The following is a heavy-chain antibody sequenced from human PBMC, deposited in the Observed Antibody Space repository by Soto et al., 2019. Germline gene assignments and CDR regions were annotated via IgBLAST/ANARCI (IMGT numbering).Heavy chain of an antibody. CDR1: GFTFSSYA. CDR3: ARMALSVDWGPPGDY. D-gene: IGHD3-16*01. V-gene: IGHV3-74*01. CDR2: INSDGSST. Sequence: GGSLRLSCAASGFTFSSYAMHWVRQAPGKGLVWVSRINSDGSSTSYADSVKGRFAISRDNAKNTLYLQMNSLRAEDTAVYYCARMALSVDWGPPGDYWGQGTLVTVSS. J-gene: IGHJ4*02.